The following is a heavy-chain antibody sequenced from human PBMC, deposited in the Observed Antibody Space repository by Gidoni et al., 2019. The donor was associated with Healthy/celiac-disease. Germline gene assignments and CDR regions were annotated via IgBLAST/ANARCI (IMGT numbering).Heavy chain of an antibody. Sequence: EVQLLESGGGLVQPGGSLRLSCAASGFTFSSSALSWARQAPGKGLEWVSAISGSGGSTYYADSVKGRFTISRDNSKNTLYLQMNSLRAEDTAVYYCAKDLGRLLWFGEPLGKGYYYYYGMDVWGQGTTVTVSS. CDR3: AKDLGRLLWFGEPLGKGYYYYYGMDV. CDR2: ISGSGGST. CDR1: GFTFSSSA. J-gene: IGHJ6*02. V-gene: IGHV3-23*01. D-gene: IGHD3-10*01.